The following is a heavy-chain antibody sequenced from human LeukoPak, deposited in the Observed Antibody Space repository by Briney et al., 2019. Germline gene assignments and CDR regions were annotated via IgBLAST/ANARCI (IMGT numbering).Heavy chain of an antibody. CDR2: ISTNGGRA. CDR3: PLPTLGY. V-gene: IGHV3-64D*08. D-gene: IGHD2-15*01. CDR1: GFTFSSYA. J-gene: IGHJ4*02. Sequence: GGSLRLSCSASGFTFSSYAMHWVRQAPGKGLQYVSGISTNGGRAYYADSVKGRFTISRDNSKTTLYLQMSSLRVEDTAVYYCPLPTLGYWGQGTLVTVS.